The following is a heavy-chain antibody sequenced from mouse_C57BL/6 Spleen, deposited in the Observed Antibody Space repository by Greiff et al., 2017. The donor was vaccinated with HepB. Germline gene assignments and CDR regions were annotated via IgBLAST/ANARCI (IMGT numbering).Heavy chain of an antibody. Sequence: EVKLMESGGGLVKPGGSLKLSCAASGFTFSSYAMSWVRQTPEKRLEWVATISDGGSYTYYPDNVKGRFTISRDNAKNNLYLQMSHLKSEDTAMYYCASLGPFDYWGQGTTLTVSS. J-gene: IGHJ2*01. CDR1: GFTFSSYA. CDR3: ASLGPFDY. D-gene: IGHD4-1*01. CDR2: ISDGGSYT. V-gene: IGHV5-4*03.